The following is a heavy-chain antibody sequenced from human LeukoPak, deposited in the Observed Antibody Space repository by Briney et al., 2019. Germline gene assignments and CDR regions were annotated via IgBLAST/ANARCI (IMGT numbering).Heavy chain of an antibody. J-gene: IGHJ4*02. CDR3: TQSRSIWIPPDY. Sequence: SGPTLVKPTETLTLTCTCSGFSLGTSGVGVGWIRQPPGTALEWLALIYWNDDKRYSPSLKSRLTITKDTSRNQVVLTLTNMDLVDTATHYCTQSRSIWIPPDYWGQGTLVTVSS. V-gene: IGHV2-5*01. D-gene: IGHD5-18*01. CDR1: GFSLGTSGVG. CDR2: IYWNDDK.